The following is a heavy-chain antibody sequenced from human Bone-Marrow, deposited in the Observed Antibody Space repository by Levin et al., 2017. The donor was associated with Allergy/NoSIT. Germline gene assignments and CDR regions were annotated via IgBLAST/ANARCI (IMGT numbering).Heavy chain of an antibody. D-gene: IGHD4-11*01. CDR3: ARVMTIITHDAFDM. V-gene: IGHV3-30-3*01. J-gene: IGHJ3*02. CDR2: ISYDGINK. Sequence: PGGSLRLSCAAPGFTIRTYAINWVRQAPGKGLEWVAFISYDGINKHFADSVQGRFTISRDNSKNTVYLQLNSLTAEDTAVYFCARVMTIITHDAFDMWGQGTMVTVSS. CDR1: GFTIRTYA.